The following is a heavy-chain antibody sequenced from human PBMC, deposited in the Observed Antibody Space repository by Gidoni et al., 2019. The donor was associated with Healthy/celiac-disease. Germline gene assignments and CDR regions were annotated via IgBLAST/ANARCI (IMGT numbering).Heavy chain of an antibody. CDR1: GFTFSRYG. J-gene: IGHJ3*02. V-gene: IGHV3-30*18. CDR2: ISYDGSNK. Sequence: QVQLVESGGGVVQPGRSLRLSCAASGFTFSRYGMHWVRQAPGKGLEWVAVISYDGSNKYYADAVKGRFTISRDNSKNTLYLQMNSLRAEDTAVYYCAKDPHSSGWHGGAFDIWGQGTMVTVSS. CDR3: AKDPHSSGWHGGAFDI. D-gene: IGHD6-19*01.